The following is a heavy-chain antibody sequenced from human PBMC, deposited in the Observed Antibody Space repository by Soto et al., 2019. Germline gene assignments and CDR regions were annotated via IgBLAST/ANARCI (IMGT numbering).Heavy chain of an antibody. D-gene: IGHD3-16*02. V-gene: IGHV3-49*04. Sequence: GGSLRLSCSSSGLTFGDYSLSWVSQAQGKGLEWVGFIGGKTYGGARQYAASVRGRFTISRDDSNNMAYLQMNSLEPEETAVYYCARAPLPPSYLSLYLYTYDY. CDR1: GLTFGDYS. CDR3: ARAPLPPSYLSLYLYTYDY. CDR2: IGGKTYGGAR. J-gene: IGHJ4*01.